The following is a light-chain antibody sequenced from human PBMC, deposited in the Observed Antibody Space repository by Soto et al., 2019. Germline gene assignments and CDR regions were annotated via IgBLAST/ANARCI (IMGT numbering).Light chain of an antibody. CDR2: DAS. J-gene: IGKJ4*01. Sequence: DVQLTQSPSFLSASVGDRVTISCRASQDISSYLVWYQQSPGKAPKLLIYDASTLQSGVPSRFSGSGSGTEFTLTISTLQPEDFATYYCQQLNGYPLSFGGGTEVEIK. V-gene: IGKV1-9*01. CDR1: QDISSY. CDR3: QQLNGYPLS.